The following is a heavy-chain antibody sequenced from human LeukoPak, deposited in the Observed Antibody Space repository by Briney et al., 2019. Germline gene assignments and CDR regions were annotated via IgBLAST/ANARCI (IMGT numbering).Heavy chain of an antibody. Sequence: GGSLRLSCAASGFTFSSYSMNWVRQAPGKGLEWVSSISSSSSYIYYADSVKGRFTISRDNAKNSLYLQMNSLRAEDTAVYYCASRLSITIFGEMDVWDKGTTVTVSS. CDR3: ASRLSITIFGEMDV. J-gene: IGHJ6*04. CDR1: GFTFSSYS. D-gene: IGHD3-3*01. CDR2: ISSSSSYI. V-gene: IGHV3-21*01.